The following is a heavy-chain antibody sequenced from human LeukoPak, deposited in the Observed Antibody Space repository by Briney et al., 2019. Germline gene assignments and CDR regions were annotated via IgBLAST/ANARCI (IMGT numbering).Heavy chain of an antibody. CDR3: AKDGHYDYGDYVRRNYYYYYYMDV. D-gene: IGHD4-17*01. CDR2: IRYDGSNK. V-gene: IGHV3-30*02. Sequence: QTGGSLRLSCAASGFTFSSYGMHWVRQAPGKGLEWVAFIRYDGSNKYYADSVKGRFTISRDNSKNTLYLQTNSLRAEDTAVYYCAKDGHYDYGDYVRRNYYYYYYMDVWGKGTTVTISS. CDR1: GFTFSSYG. J-gene: IGHJ6*03.